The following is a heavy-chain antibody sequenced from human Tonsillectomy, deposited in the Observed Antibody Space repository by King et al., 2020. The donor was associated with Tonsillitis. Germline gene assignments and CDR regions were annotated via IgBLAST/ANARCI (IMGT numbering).Heavy chain of an antibody. D-gene: IGHD6-19*01. CDR1: GFTFSNYA. Sequence: VQLVESGGGLVQPGGSLRLSCAASGFTFSNYAMSWVRQAPGKGLEWVSGISGSGGSTYYADSVKGRFTISRDNSKNTLYVQMNSLKVEDTAVYYCATTDLSYSNGWSLEADYWGQGTLVTVSS. J-gene: IGHJ4*02. CDR2: ISGSGGST. V-gene: IGHV3-23*04. CDR3: ATTDLSYSNGWSLEADY.